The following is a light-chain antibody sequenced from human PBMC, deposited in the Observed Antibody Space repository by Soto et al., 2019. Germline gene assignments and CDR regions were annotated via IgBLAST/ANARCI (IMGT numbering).Light chain of an antibody. J-gene: IGKJ5*01. V-gene: IGKV4-1*01. CDR3: QQYYSTPIT. CDR1: QSVLYSPNNKNY. Sequence: DLEVTPSPDSLAVSQGKRATINCKSSQSVLYSPNNKNYLAWYQQKPGQPPKLLIYWASTRESGVPDRFSGSGSGTDFTLTISSLQAEDVAVYYCQQYYSTPITFGQGTRLEI. CDR2: WAS.